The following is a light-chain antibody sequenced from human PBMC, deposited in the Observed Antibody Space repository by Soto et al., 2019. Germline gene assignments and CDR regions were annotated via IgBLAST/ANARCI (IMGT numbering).Light chain of an antibody. V-gene: IGKV3-20*01. J-gene: IGKJ3*01. CDR2: DVS. CDR3: QQYVSSPFT. CDR1: QSVGSSY. Sequence: EIVLTQSPGTLSLSPGERATLSCRVSQSVGSSYLSWYQQKTGQAPRLLIYDVSSRATGIPDRFSGSGSGTDFTLTISRLEPEDCAVYFCQQYVSSPFTFGPGTKVDIK.